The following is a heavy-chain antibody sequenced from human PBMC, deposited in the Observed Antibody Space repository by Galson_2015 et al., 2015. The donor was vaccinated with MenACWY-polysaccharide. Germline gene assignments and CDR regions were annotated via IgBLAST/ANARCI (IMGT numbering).Heavy chain of an antibody. J-gene: IGHJ4*02. CDR3: ARGVYSLDS. D-gene: IGHD4-11*01. CDR1: GFTFGNYW. CDR2: IDEDEREK. V-gene: IGHV3-7*01. Sequence: SLRLSCAVSGFTFGNYWMTWVCQAPGKGLEWVANIDEDEREKYHLDSVKGRFTISRDDAKNSLYLQMNSLRAEDTAVYYCARGVYSLDSWGQGTLVTVSS.